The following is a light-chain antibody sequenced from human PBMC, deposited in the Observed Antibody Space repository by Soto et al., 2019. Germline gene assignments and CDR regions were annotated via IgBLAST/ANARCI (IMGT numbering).Light chain of an antibody. CDR1: QSIGRRY. CDR2: DTS. J-gene: IGKJ4*01. CDR3: QYQGT. Sequence: IVLTRSPGTLSLSPGERATLSCRASQSIGRRYLAWYQQKPGQGPMLLIYDTSERASDIPDRFSGSGSGTDFTLTISRLVPEDFAVYYCQYQGTFGGGTKVEIK. V-gene: IGKV3-20*01.